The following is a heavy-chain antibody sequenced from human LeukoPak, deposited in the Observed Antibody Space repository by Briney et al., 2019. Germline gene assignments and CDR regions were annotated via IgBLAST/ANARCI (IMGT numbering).Heavy chain of an antibody. V-gene: IGHV3-23*01. J-gene: IGHJ6*02. D-gene: IGHD3-10*01. CDR2: ISGSGGST. CDR3: AKSPPRVRGVFYGMDV. CDR1: GFTLSNYW. Sequence: GGSLRLSCAASGFTLSNYWMHWVRQAPGKGLEWVSAISGSGGSTYYADSVKGRFTISRDNSKNTLYLQMNSLRAEDTAVYYCAKSPPRVRGVFYGMDVWGQGTTVTVSS.